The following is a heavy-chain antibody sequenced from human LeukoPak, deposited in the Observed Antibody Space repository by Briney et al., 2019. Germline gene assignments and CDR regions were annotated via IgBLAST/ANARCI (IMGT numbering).Heavy chain of an antibody. CDR1: GYSISDYY. J-gene: IGHJ5*02. D-gene: IGHD3-10*01. CDR3: ARELDGNGGWFDP. Sequence: PLETLSLTCTVSGYSISDYYWSWIRQSPGKGLEWIGEVYYSGSTHYNPSLKSRVTISIDTSQNQFSLRLRSVTAADTAVYYCARELDGNGGWFDPWGPGTLVIVSS. V-gene: IGHV4-59*01. CDR2: VYYSGST.